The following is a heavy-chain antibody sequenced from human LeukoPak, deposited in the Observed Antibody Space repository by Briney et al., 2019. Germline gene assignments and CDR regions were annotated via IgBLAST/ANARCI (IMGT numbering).Heavy chain of an antibody. CDR2: IIPIFGTA. Sequence: SVKVSCKASGGTFSSYAISWVRRAPGQGLEWMGGIIPIFGTANYAQKFQGRVTITADESTSTAYMELSSLRSEDTAVYYCARESSYASDWFDPWGQGTLVTVSS. CDR3: ARESSYASDWFDP. CDR1: GGTFSSYA. J-gene: IGHJ5*02. V-gene: IGHV1-69*13.